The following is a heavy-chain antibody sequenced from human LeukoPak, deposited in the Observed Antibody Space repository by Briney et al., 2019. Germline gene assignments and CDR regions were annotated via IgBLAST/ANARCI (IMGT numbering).Heavy chain of an antibody. V-gene: IGHV1-69*05. J-gene: IGHJ4*02. D-gene: IGHD2-2*01. CDR3: ARDRPSTSHWTHDFDY. CDR1: GGTFSSCA. Sequence: SVKVSCKASGGTFSSCAISWVRQAPGQGLEWMGRIIPIFGTANYAQKFQGRVTITTDESTSTAYMELSSLRSEDTAVYYCARDRPSTSHWTHDFDYWGQGTLVTVSS. CDR2: IIPIFGTA.